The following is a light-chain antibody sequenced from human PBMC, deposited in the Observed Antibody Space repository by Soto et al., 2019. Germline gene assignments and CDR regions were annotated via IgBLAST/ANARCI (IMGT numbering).Light chain of an antibody. V-gene: IGLV2-8*01. CDR2: EVS. J-gene: IGLJ1*01. CDR1: SSDVGGYNY. CDR3: SSYAGDYNLYV. Sequence: QSVLTQPPSASGSPGQSVTISCTGTSSDVGGYNYVSWYQHHPGKAPKLLIYEVSKRPSGVPDRFSGSKSAYTASLTVSWLHAVDEADYFCSSYAGDYNLYVFGTGTKVTVL.